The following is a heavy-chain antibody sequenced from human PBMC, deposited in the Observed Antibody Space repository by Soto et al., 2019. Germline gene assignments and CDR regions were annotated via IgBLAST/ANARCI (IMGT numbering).Heavy chain of an antibody. CDR3: ARDQEDIVVVPAAYYYYYYMDV. D-gene: IGHD2-2*01. CDR1: GFTFSSYW. Sequence: EVQLVESGGGLVQPGGSLRLSCAASGFTFSSYWMSWVRQAPGKGLEWVANIKQDGSEKYYVDSVKGRFTISRDNAKNSLYLQMNSLRAEDTAVYYCARDQEDIVVVPAAYYYYYYMDVWGKGTTVTVSS. V-gene: IGHV3-7*01. CDR2: IKQDGSEK. J-gene: IGHJ6*03.